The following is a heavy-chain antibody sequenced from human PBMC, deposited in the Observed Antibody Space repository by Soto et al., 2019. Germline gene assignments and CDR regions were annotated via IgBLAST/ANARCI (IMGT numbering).Heavy chain of an antibody. V-gene: IGHV4-31*03. CDR1: SGSISSGGYY. D-gene: IGHD5-18*01. Sequence: QVQLQESGPGLVKPSQTLSLTCTVSSGSISSGGYYWSWIRQHPGKGLEWIGYIYYSGSTYYNPSLKSRVTISVDTSKNQFSLKLSSVTAADTAVYYCAREGYSYDLRGAFDIWGQGTMVTVSS. CDR3: AREGYSYDLRGAFDI. CDR2: IYYSGST. J-gene: IGHJ3*02.